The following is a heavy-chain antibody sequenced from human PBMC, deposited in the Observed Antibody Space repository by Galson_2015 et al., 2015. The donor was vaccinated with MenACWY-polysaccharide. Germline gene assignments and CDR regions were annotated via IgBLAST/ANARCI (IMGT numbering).Heavy chain of an antibody. CDR2: ISSSGGMV. J-gene: IGHJ4*02. D-gene: IGHD2-8*01. CDR1: GFTFRTYE. CDR3: ARDSGERSKGNCPSGNRYYFDH. V-gene: IGHV3-48*03. Sequence: SLRLSCAASGFTFRTYEMNWVRQAPGKGLEWISYISSSGGMVQYVDSVKGRFSISRDNAKNSLYLQLNSLRVEDTAVYYCARDSGERSKGNCPSGNRYYFDHWGQGTLVTVSS.